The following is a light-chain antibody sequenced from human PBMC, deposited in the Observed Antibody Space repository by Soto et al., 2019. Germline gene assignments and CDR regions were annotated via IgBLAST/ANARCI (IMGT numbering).Light chain of an antibody. CDR3: LQYYITALS. J-gene: IGKJ4*01. Sequence: DIVMTQSPDSLAVSLGERATINCKSSQSIFYSSTNKNYLAWYQQKPGQPPELLIYWASTRESAVPDRFSGMWSAIDFFLTICSLVVVAVLVYYWLQYYITALSFVGGLMVVIK. CDR2: WAS. V-gene: IGKV4-1*01. CDR1: QSIFYSSTNKNY.